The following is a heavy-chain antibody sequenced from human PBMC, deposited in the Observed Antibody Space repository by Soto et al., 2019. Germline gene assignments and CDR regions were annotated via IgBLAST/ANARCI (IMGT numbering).Heavy chain of an antibody. Sequence: QVPLVQSGAEVKKPGASVKVSCKASGYTFTSYDINWVRQATGQGLEWMGWMNPNSGNTGYAQKFQGRVTMTRNTSISTAYMELSSLRSEDTAVYYCARGMYYDFWSGYPQPFDYWGQGTLVTVSS. CDR2: MNPNSGNT. CDR3: ARGMYYDFWSGYPQPFDY. V-gene: IGHV1-8*01. CDR1: GYTFTSYD. D-gene: IGHD3-3*01. J-gene: IGHJ4*02.